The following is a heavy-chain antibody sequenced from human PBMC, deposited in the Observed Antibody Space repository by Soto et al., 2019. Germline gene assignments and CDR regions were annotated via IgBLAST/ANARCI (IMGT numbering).Heavy chain of an antibody. J-gene: IGHJ3*02. D-gene: IGHD2-2*02. CDR2: IIPIFGTA. CDR3: ARGYTVRAHSSRAAFDI. CDR1: GVTFSSYA. Sequence: SVKVSCKASGVTFSSYAISWVRQAPGQGLEWMGGIIPIFGTANYAQKFQGRVTITADKSTSTAYMELSSLRSEDTAVYYCARGYTVRAHSSRAAFDIWGQGTMVTVSS. V-gene: IGHV1-69*06.